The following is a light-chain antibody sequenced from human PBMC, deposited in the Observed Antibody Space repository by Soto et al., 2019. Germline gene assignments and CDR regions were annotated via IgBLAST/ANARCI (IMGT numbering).Light chain of an antibody. CDR2: DGS. J-gene: IGLJ2*01. CDR3: SSYTGSSNNVV. Sequence: QSALTQPASVSGSPGQSITISCTGTSSDVGGYNYVSWYQQHPGKAPKLMIYDGSKRPSGVSDRFSGSKSGTTASLTISGPQAEDEDDYYCSSYTGSSNNVVFGGGTKLTVL. CDR1: SSDVGGYNY. V-gene: IGLV2-14*01.